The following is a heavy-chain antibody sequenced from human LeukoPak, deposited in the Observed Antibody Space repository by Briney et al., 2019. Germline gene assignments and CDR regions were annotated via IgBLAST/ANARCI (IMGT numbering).Heavy chain of an antibody. CDR3: AKYGSGSYYNGLY. Sequence: GGSLRLSCAASGFTFSSYAMTWVRQAPGKGLQWVSTISVSGGNTYHADSVKGRFTISRDSSKSTLYLQMNSLRDEDMAVYYCAKYGSGSYYNGLYWGQGTLVTVSS. V-gene: IGHV3-23*01. J-gene: IGHJ4*02. CDR2: ISVSGGNT. CDR1: GFTFSSYA. D-gene: IGHD3-10*01.